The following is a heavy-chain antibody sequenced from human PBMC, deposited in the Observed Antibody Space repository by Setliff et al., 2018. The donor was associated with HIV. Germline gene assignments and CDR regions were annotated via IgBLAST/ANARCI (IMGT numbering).Heavy chain of an antibody. Sequence: ASVKVSCKASGYTFNNYGISWVRQAPGQGLEWMGWINTHSGYTNYAQNVQGRVTVTMHTSTSTAYMELRSLKSDDTAVYYCARGKTWLRFLDYWGQGTLVTVSS. V-gene: IGHV1-18*01. J-gene: IGHJ4*02. CDR3: ARGKTWLRFLDY. CDR1: GYTFNNYG. CDR2: INTHSGYT. D-gene: IGHD5-12*01.